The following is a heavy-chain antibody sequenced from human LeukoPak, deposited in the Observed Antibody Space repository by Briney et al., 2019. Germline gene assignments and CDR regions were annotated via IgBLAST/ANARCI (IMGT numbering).Heavy chain of an antibody. J-gene: IGHJ4*02. CDR3: ALRGALDY. CDR1: GYRFTGFY. CDR2: MNPNSGNT. D-gene: IGHD3-10*01. V-gene: IGHV1-8*02. Sequence: ASVKVSFKTSGYRFTGFYIHWVRQAPGQGLEWMGWMNPNSGNTGYAQKFQGRVTMTRNTSISTAYMELSSLRSEDTAVYYCALRGALDYWGQGTLVTVSS.